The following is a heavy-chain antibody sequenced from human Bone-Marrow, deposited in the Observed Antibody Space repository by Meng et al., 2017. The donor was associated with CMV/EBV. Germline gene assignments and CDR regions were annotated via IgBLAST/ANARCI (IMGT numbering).Heavy chain of an antibody. D-gene: IGHD3-10*01. Sequence: ASVKVTCKATGYTFTSYGISWVRQAPGQGLEWMGWISAYNGNTNYAQKLQGRVTMTTDTSTSTAYMELRSLRSDDTAVYYCARALPYYYGSGSYGPFDPWGQGTLVPVSS. J-gene: IGHJ5*02. V-gene: IGHV1-18*04. CDR3: ARALPYYYGSGSYGPFDP. CDR1: GYTFTSYG. CDR2: ISAYNGNT.